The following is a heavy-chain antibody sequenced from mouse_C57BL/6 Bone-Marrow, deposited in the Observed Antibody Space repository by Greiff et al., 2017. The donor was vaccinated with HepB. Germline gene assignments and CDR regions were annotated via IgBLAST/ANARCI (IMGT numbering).Heavy chain of an antibody. J-gene: IGHJ2*01. CDR2: INPGSGGT. Sequence: VQLVESGAELVRPGTSVKVSCKASGYAFTNYLIEWVKQRPGQGLEWIGVINPGSGGTNYNEKFKGKATLTADKSSSTAYMQLSSLTSEDSAVYFCARTSYGRSYYDWGQGTTLTVSS. CDR1: GYAFTNYL. V-gene: IGHV1-54*01. CDR3: ARTSYGRSYYD. D-gene: IGHD1-1*01.